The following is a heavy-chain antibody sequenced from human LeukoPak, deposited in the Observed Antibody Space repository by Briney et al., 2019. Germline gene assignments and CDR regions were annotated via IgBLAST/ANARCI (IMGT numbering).Heavy chain of an antibody. CDR1: GGSISSGGYY. V-gene: IGHV4-31*03. D-gene: IGHD2-15*01. J-gene: IGHJ3*02. CDR2: IYYSGST. CDR3: ARDPLGCSGGSCYWNAFDI. Sequence: SETLSLTCTVSGGSISSGGYYWSWIRQHPGKGLEWIGYIYYSGSTYYNPSLKSRVTISVDTSKNQFSLKLSSVTAADTAVYYCARDPLGCSGGSCYWNAFDIWGQGTMVTVSS.